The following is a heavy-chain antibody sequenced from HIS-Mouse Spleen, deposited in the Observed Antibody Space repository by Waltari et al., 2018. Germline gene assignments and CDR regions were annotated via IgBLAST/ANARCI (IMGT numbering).Heavy chain of an antibody. V-gene: IGHV4-34*01. J-gene: IGHJ4*02. CDR3: ASRDSSSWYFDY. CDR2: INHSGRT. CDR1: GGSFSGYY. D-gene: IGHD6-13*01. Sequence: QVQLQQWGAGLLKPSETLSLTCAVYGGSFSGYYWSWIRQPPGKGLEWIGEINHSGRTNYNPSLKSRVTISVDTSKNQFSLKLSSVTAADTAVYYCASRDSSSWYFDYWGQGTLVTVSS.